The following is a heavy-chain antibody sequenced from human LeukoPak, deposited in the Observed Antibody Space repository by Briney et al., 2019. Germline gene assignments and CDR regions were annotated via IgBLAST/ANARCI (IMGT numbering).Heavy chain of an antibody. V-gene: IGHV4-59*08. CDR3: ARHAADTAMAIDY. CDR1: GGSISSYY. J-gene: IGHJ4*02. CDR2: IYYSGST. D-gene: IGHD5-18*01. Sequence: SETLSLTCTVSGGSISSYYWSWIRQPPGKGLEWIGYIYYSGSTNYNPPLKSRVTISVDTSKNQFSLKLSSVTAADTAVYYCARHAADTAMAIDYWGQGTLVTVSS.